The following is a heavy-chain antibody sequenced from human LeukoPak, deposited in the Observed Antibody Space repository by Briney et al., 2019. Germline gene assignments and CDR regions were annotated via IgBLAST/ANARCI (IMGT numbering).Heavy chain of an antibody. V-gene: IGHV3-15*01. CDR3: TTDFPSYWDY. D-gene: IGHD2-8*02. CDR2: IKRKTDGGTT. J-gene: IGHJ4*02. CDR1: GFTFSNAW. Sequence: GGSLRLSCAASGFTFSNAWMSWVRQAPGKGLEWVGRIKRKTDGGTTDYAAPVKGRFTISRDDSKNTLYLQMNSLKTEDTAVYYWTTDFPSYWDYWGQGTLVTVSS.